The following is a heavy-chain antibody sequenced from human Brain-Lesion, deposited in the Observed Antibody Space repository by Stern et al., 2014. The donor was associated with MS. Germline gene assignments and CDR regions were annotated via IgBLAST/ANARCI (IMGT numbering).Heavy chain of an antibody. CDR3: ARDISGIYFDY. Sequence: VQLVESGAEVKKPGSSVKVSCKASGGTFRNYAITWVRQAPGQGLERMGGIIPIFGTPNYAQNFQCRLTITAHESTSTAYMELSSLRSEDTAVYYCARDISGIYFDYWGQGTLVTVSS. D-gene: IGHD3-10*01. J-gene: IGHJ4*02. V-gene: IGHV1-69*01. CDR1: GGTFRNYA. CDR2: IIPIFGTP.